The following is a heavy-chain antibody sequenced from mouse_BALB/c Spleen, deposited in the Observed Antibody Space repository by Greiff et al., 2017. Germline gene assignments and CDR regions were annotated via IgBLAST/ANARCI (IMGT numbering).Heavy chain of an antibody. D-gene: IGHD4-1*01. Sequence: VHVKQSGPELEKPGASVKISCKASGYSFTGYNMNWVKQSNGKSLEWIGNIDPYYGGTSYNQKFKGKATLTVDKSSSTAYMQLKSLTSEDSAVYHCAREGTGTHAMDYWGQGTSVTVSS. V-gene: IGHV1-39*01. CDR3: AREGTGTHAMDY. CDR1: GYSFTGYN. J-gene: IGHJ4*01. CDR2: IDPYYGGT.